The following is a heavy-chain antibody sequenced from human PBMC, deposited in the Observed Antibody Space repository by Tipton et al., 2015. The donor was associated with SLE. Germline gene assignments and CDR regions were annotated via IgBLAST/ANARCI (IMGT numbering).Heavy chain of an antibody. CDR3: ARMYGDSRTNWFDP. V-gene: IGHV4-59*08. D-gene: IGHD4-17*01. CDR1: GASLSGYY. Sequence: TLSLTCTVSGASLSGYYWSWVRQSPGKGLEWIGYIYYVGNTDYNPSLKSRVTLSLHTSENQFSLKLSSVTAADTAVYFCARMYGDSRTNWFDPWGQGTLVTVSS. J-gene: IGHJ5*02. CDR2: IYYVGNT.